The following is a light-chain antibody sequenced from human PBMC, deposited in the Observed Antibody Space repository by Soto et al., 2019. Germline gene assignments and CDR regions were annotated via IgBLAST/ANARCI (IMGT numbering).Light chain of an antibody. CDR2: DAY. CDR1: QSFLGL. Sequence: EVVLTQSPVTLSLSPGERATLSCRASQSFLGLLPWYQQKPGQAPRLLIYDAYNRATGIPPRFSGSGSGTDFTLTISSLEPEDSAVYYCQQRHMWPITFGQGTRLEIK. V-gene: IGKV3-11*01. J-gene: IGKJ5*01. CDR3: QQRHMWPIT.